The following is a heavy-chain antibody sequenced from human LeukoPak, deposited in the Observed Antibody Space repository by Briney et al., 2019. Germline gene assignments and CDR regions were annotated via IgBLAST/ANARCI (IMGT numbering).Heavy chain of an antibody. D-gene: IGHD6-6*01. CDR2: IYTSGST. J-gene: IGHJ3*02. CDR1: GGSIGSYY. Sequence: PSETLSLTCTVSGGSIGSYYWSWIRQPPGKGLEWIGYIYTSGSTNYNPSLKSRVTISVDTSKNQFSLKLSSVTAADTAVYYCARGSIAARDAFDIWGQGTMVTVSS. V-gene: IGHV4-4*09. CDR3: ARGSIAARDAFDI.